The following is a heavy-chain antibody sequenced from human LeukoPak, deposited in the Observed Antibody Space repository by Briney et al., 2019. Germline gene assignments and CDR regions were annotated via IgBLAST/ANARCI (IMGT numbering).Heavy chain of an antibody. CDR3: ARSSSGYPFDY. V-gene: IGHV3-48*01. J-gene: IGHJ4*02. CDR1: GFTFSSYS. Sequence: PGGSLRLSCAASGFTFSSYSMNWVRQAPGKGLEWVSYISSSSSTIYYADSVKGRFTISRDNAKNSLYLQMNSLRAEDTAVYYCARSSSGYPFDYWGQGTLVTVSS. D-gene: IGHD3-22*01. CDR2: ISSSSSTI.